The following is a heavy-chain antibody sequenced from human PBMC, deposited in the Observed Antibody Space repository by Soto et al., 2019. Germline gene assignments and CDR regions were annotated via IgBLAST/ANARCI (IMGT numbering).Heavy chain of an antibody. CDR1: GFTFSSYS. CDR2: ISSSSSYI. Sequence: GGSLRLSCAASGFTFSSYSMNWVRQAPGKGLEWVSSISSSSSYIYYADSVKGRFTIYRDNAKNSLYLKMNSLRAEDTAVYYCERDRGIGIVVVPAATDHWGQGDPVTAS. D-gene: IGHD2-2*01. J-gene: IGHJ5*02. V-gene: IGHV3-21*01. CDR3: ERDRGIGIVVVPAATDH.